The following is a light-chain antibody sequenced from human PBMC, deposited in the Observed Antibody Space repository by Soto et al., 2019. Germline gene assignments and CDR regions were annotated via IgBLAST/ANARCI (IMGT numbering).Light chain of an antibody. CDR1: SSDVGDYNY. Sequence: HSVLTQPPSASGSPGQSVTISCTGTSSDVGDYNYVSWYQQHPGKAPKLMIYEVSERPSGVPDRISGSKSGNTASLTVSGLQAEDEADYYCSSYAGSNNWVFGGGTKLTVL. CDR2: EVS. J-gene: IGLJ3*02. V-gene: IGLV2-8*01. CDR3: SSYAGSNNWV.